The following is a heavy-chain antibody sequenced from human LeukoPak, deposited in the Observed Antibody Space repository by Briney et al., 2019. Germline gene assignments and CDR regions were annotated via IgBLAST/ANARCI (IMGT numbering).Heavy chain of an antibody. CDR3: ARYDSSGYYHY. V-gene: IGHV1-8*01. CDR2: MNPNSGNT. D-gene: IGHD3-22*01. J-gene: IGHJ4*02. CDR1: GYTFTSYD. Sequence: PATSVKVSCKASGYTFTSYDINWARQATGQGLEWMGWMNPNSGNTGYAQKFQGRVTMTRNTSISTAYMELSSLRSEDTAVYYCARYDSSGYYHYWGQGTLVTVSS.